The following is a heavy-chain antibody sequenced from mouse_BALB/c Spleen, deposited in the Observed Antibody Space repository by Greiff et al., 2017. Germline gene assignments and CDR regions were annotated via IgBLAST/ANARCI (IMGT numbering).Heavy chain of an antibody. J-gene: IGHJ3*01. V-gene: IGHV1-7*01. D-gene: IGHD2-14*01. CDR2: INPSTGYT. Sequence: QVQLQQSGAELAKPGASVKMSCKASGYTFTSYWMHWVKQRPGQGLEWIGYINPSTGYTEYNQKFKDKATLTADKSSSTAYMQLSSLTSEDSAVYYCARKKGGVRDRFAYWGQGTLVTVSA. CDR3: ARKKGGVRDRFAY. CDR1: GYTFTSYW.